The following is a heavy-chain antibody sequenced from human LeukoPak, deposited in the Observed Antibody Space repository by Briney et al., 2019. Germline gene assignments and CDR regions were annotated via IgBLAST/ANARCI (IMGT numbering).Heavy chain of an antibody. V-gene: IGHV3-21*04. J-gene: IGHJ4*02. CDR3: ARGVYSYGPGGDY. CDR2: ISSSSSYI. D-gene: IGHD5-18*01. Sequence: GGSLRLSCAASGFTFSSYSMNWVRQAPGKGLEWVSSISSSSSYIYYADSVKGRFTISRDNSKNTLYLQMNSLRAEDTAVYYCARGVYSYGPGGDYWGQGTLVTVSS. CDR1: GFTFSSYS.